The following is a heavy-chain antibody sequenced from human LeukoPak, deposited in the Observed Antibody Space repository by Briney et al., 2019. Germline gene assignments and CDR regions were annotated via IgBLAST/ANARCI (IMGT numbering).Heavy chain of an antibody. CDR3: ARVGYSNYLLDY. V-gene: IGHV4-59*01. Sequence: KSSETLSLTCTVSGGSISSYYWSWIRQPPGKGLEWIGYIYYSGSTNYNPSLKSRVTISVDTSKNQFSLKLSSVTAADTAVYYCARVGYSNYLLDYWGQGTLVTVSS. CDR1: GGSISSYY. J-gene: IGHJ4*02. D-gene: IGHD4-11*01. CDR2: IYYSGST.